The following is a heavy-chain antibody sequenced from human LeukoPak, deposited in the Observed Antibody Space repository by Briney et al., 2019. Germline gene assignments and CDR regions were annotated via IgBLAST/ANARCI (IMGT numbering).Heavy chain of an antibody. CDR2: IHTSGST. V-gene: IGHV4-4*07. D-gene: IGHD3-9*01. CDR1: GGSISSYY. CDR3: ARQGVYYDILTGYLARSLNFDY. Sequence: SETLSLTCTVSGGSISSYYWSWIRQPAGKGLEWIGRIHTSGSTNYNPSLKSRVSMPVDTSKNQFSLELSSVTAADTAVYYCARQGVYYDILTGYLARSLNFDYWGQGTLVTVSS. J-gene: IGHJ4*02.